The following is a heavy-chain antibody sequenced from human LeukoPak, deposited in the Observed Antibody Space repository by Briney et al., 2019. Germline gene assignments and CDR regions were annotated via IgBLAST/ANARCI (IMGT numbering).Heavy chain of an antibody. J-gene: IGHJ4*02. V-gene: IGHV3-48*01. CDR3: AGDSNWVFDY. Sequence: GGSLRLSCAASGFTFSSYSMNWVRQAPGKGLEWVSYISSSSNIYYADSVKGRFTISRDNAKNSLYLQMNSLRAEDTAVYYCAGDSNWVFDYWGQGTLVTVSS. CDR2: ISSSSNI. D-gene: IGHD1-1*01. CDR1: GFTFSSYS.